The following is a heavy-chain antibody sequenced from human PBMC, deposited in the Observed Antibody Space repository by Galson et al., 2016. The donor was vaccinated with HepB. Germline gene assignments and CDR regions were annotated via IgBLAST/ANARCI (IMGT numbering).Heavy chain of an antibody. J-gene: IGHJ4*02. CDR2: MSGSGGST. D-gene: IGHD4-17*01. CDR3: AKVGYGAVPFDY. Sequence: SLRLSCAASGFTFSSYAMSWVRQAPGKGLEWVSAMSGSGGSTYYADSVKGRFTISRDNSKNTLYLEMNSLRAEDTALYYCAKVGYGAVPFDYWGQGPLVTVSS. V-gene: IGHV3-23*01. CDR1: GFTFSSYA.